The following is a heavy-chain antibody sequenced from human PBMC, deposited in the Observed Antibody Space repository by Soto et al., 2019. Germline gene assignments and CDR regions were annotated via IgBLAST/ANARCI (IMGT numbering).Heavy chain of an antibody. Sequence: GGSMGIACAASGLTVDDYTMHWVRQAPGKGLEWVSLISWDGGSTYYADSVKGRFTISRDNSKNSLYLQMNSLRTEDTALYYCAKDMWLLISSYGMDVWGQGTTVTVSS. CDR3: AKDMWLLISSYGMDV. CDR2: ISWDGGST. J-gene: IGHJ6*02. D-gene: IGHD5-12*01. CDR1: GLTVDDYT. V-gene: IGHV3-43*01.